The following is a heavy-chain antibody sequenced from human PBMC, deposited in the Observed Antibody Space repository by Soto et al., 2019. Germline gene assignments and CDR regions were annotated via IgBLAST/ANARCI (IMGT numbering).Heavy chain of an antibody. Sequence: SDTLSLTCTVSGGSISSYYWSRIRQPAGKGLEWIGRIYTSGSTNYNPSLKSRVTMSVDTSKNQFSLKLSSVTAADTAVYYCARSQGVKGDTAYDYWGQGTLVTVSS. CDR3: ARSQGVKGDTAYDY. CDR2: IYTSGST. CDR1: GGSISSYY. J-gene: IGHJ4*02. D-gene: IGHD5-18*01. V-gene: IGHV4-4*07.